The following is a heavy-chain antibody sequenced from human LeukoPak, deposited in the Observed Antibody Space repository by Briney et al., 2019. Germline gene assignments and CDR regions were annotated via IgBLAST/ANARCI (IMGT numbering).Heavy chain of an antibody. Sequence: GASVKVSCKASGFTFTSYGIGWVRQAPGQGLEWMGGIIPIFGTANYAQKFQGRVTITADESTSTAYMELSSLRSEDTAVYYCARGNGVRFLEWLVWFDPWGQGTLVTVSS. V-gene: IGHV1-69*13. D-gene: IGHD3-3*01. J-gene: IGHJ5*02. CDR1: GFTFTSYG. CDR2: IIPIFGTA. CDR3: ARGNGVRFLEWLVWFDP.